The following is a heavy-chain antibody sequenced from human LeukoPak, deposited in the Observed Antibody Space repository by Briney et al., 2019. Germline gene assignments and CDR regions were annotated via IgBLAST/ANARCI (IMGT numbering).Heavy chain of an antibody. V-gene: IGHV4-38-2*02. J-gene: IGHJ4*02. CDR2: IYHTGNT. CDR1: GYSITSGYY. CDR3: AREYSTSSTSFDY. D-gene: IGHD6-6*01. Sequence: PSETLSLTCSVSGYSITSGYYWGWIRQPPGKGLEWIGSIYHTGNTFYDPSFNSRVTISVDTSKIQFSLKLSSVTAADTAVYYCAREYSTSSTSFDYWGQGTLVTVSS.